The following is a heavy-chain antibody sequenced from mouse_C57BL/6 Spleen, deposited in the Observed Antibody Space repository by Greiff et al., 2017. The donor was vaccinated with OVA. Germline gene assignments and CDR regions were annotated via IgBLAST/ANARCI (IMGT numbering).Heavy chain of an antibody. CDR2: IDPSDSET. CDR3: ARYDYGGFAY. V-gene: IGHV1-52*01. D-gene: IGHD2-4*01. Sequence: QVQLQQPGAELVRLGSSVKLSCKASGYTFTSYWMHWVKQRPIQGLEWIGNIDPSDSETHYNQKFKDKATLTVDKSSSTAYMQLSSLTSEDSAVYYCARYDYGGFAYWGQGTLVTVSA. CDR1: GYTFTSYW. J-gene: IGHJ3*01.